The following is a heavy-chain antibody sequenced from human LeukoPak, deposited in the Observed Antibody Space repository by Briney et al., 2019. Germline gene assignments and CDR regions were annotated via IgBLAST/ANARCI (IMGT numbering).Heavy chain of an antibody. Sequence: GGSLRLSCAASGFTFSSYSMNWVRQAPGKGLEWVSFISGTSATIHYLDSVKGRFTISRDNAKNSLYLQMSSLRDEDTAVYYCARESITLFGVVTSWGQGTLVTVSS. D-gene: IGHD3-3*01. J-gene: IGHJ4*02. CDR1: GFTFSSYS. CDR3: ARESITLFGVVTS. V-gene: IGHV3-48*02. CDR2: ISGTSATI.